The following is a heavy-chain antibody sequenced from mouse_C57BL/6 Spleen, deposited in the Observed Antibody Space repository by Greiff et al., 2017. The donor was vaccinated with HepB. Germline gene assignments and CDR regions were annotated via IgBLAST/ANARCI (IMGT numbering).Heavy chain of an antibody. J-gene: IGHJ2*01. Sequence: VQLQQSGPELVKPGASVKISCKASGYAFSSSWMNWVKQRPGKGLEWIGRIYPGDGDTNYNGKFKGKATLTADKSSSTAYMQLSSLTSEDSAVYCCAVHPTVVAYYFDYWGQGTTLTVSS. CDR1: GYAFSSSW. CDR2: IYPGDGDT. CDR3: AVHPTVVAYYFDY. D-gene: IGHD1-1*01. V-gene: IGHV1-82*01.